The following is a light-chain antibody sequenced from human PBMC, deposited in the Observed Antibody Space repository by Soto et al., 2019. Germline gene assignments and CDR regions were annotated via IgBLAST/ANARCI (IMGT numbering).Light chain of an antibody. V-gene: IGLV2-14*01. Sequence: QSALTQPASVSGSPGQSITISCTGTSSDVGGYNYASWYQQHPGQAPKFMIYDVSNRPSGVSNRFSGSKSGNTASLTISGLQAEDEADYYGSSYTTSNTRQIVFGTGTKLTVL. CDR1: SSDVGGYNY. CDR3: SSYTTSNTRQIV. J-gene: IGLJ1*01. CDR2: DVS.